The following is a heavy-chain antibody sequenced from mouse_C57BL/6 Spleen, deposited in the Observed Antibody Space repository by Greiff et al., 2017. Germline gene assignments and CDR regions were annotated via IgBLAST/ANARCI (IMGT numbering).Heavy chain of an antibody. CDR3: ASSAYAMDY. V-gene: IGHV1-69*01. CDR1: GYTFTSYW. CDR2: IDPSDSYT. J-gene: IGHJ4*01. Sequence: QVQLQQPGAELVMPGASVKLSCTASGYTFTSYWMHWVKQRPGQGLEWIGEIDPSDSYTNYNQKFKGKFTLTVDKSSSTAYMQLSSLTSEDSAVYDCASSAYAMDYWGQGTSVTVSA.